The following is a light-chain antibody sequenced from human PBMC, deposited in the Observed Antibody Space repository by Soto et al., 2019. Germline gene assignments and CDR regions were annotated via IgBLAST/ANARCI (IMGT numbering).Light chain of an antibody. Sequence: ETVLTQSPGTLSLSPGERVTLSCRTSQSAPSSNLTWYQQKPGQAPRLLIYGASSRATGIPDRFTGRGSGTDFTLAGGRVGPKDFAVYFCQHYGTFGPGTKVDLK. V-gene: IGKV3-20*01. CDR3: QHYGT. J-gene: IGKJ3*01. CDR1: QSAPSSN. CDR2: GAS.